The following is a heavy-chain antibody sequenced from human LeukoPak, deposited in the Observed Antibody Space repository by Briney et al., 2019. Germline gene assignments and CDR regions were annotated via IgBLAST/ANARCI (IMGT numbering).Heavy chain of an antibody. J-gene: IGHJ5*02. CDR3: ARDDVAWNDVHWFDP. V-gene: IGHV3-48*04. D-gene: IGHD1-1*01. Sequence: GGSLRLPCAASGFTFSTYRMNWVRQAPGKGLEWVSYFSSSSGTMYYADSVRGRFTISRDNAKNSLYLQMSSLRVEDTAVYYCARDDVAWNDVHWFDPWGQGTLVTVSS. CDR2: FSSSSGTM. CDR1: GFTFSTYR.